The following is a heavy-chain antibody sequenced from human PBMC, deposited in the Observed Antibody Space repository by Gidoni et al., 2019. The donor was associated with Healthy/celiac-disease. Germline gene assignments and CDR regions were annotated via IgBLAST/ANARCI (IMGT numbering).Heavy chain of an antibody. J-gene: IGHJ4*02. CDR1: GGSISSSSYY. D-gene: IGHD3-16*01. CDR3: ARRRATFLYYFDY. CDR2: IYYSGST. V-gene: IGHV4-39*01. Sequence: QLQLQESGPGLVKPSETLSLTCTVSGGSISSSSYYWGWIRQPPGKGLEWIGSIYYSGSTYYNPSLKSRVTISVDTSKNQFSLKLSSVTAADTAVYYCARRRATFLYYFDYWGQGTLVTVSS.